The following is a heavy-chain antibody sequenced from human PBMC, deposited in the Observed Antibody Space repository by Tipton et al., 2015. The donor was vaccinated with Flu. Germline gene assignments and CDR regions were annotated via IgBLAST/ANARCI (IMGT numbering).Heavy chain of an antibody. CDR3: ARMRARDCTLGVCYLWWFDL. D-gene: IGHD2-8*01. J-gene: IGHJ2*01. Sequence: TLSLTCTVSGGSISRGSYYWNWIRQPAGKGLEWIGRIYTNENTNYKPSLKSRATISVDTSKNQFSLKLTSVTAADTAVYYCARMRARDCTLGVCYLWWFDLWGRGSLVTVSS. CDR2: IYTNENT. CDR1: GGSISRGSYY. V-gene: IGHV4-61*02.